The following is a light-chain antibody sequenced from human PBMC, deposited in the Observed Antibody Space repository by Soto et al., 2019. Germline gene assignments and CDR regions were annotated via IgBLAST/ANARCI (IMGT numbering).Light chain of an antibody. CDR3: CSYAGVDMLV. CDR2: AVS. V-gene: IGLV2-23*02. Sequence: QSALTQPASVSGSPGQSITISCTGTSSDVGKYDRVSWYLQHPDKAPKLIIYAVSERPSGVSNRFSGSKSGNTASRTISGLKAEDEGDYYCCSYAGVDMLVFGGGTKLTVL. J-gene: IGLJ2*01. CDR1: SSDVGKYDR.